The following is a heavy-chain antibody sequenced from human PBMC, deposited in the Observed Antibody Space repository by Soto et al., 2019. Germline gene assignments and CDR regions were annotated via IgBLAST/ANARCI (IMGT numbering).Heavy chain of an antibody. J-gene: IGHJ4*02. V-gene: IGHV4-34*01. CDR2: INHSGST. Sequence: SETLSLTCAVYGETFSGYYWSWIRQPPGEGLEWIGEINHSGSTNYNPALKTRVTILEDTSKNQFSLKLTFVTAADTAVYYCARATMHGHESVEVPGTSQTLDYWGQGSLVTVS. CDR3: ARATMHGHESVEVPGTSQTLDY. CDR1: GETFSGYY. D-gene: IGHD2-2*01.